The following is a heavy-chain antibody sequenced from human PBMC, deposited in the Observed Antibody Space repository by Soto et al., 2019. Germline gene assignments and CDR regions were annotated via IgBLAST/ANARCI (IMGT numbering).Heavy chain of an antibody. CDR1: GGSISSGDYY. CDR2: IYYSGST. D-gene: IGHD5-12*01. Sequence: SETLSLTCTVSGGSISSGDYYWSWIRQPPGKGLEWIGYIYYSGSTYYNPSLKSRVTISVDTSKNQFSLKLSSVTAADTAVYDCARFSVATGWFDHWGQGTLVTFSS. J-gene: IGHJ5*02. CDR3: ARFSVATGWFDH. V-gene: IGHV4-30-4*01.